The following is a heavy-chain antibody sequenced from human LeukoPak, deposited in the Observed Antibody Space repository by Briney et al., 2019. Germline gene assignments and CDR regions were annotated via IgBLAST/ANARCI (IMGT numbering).Heavy chain of an antibody. CDR1: GDSISSHY. CDR2: IYYSGST. CDR3: ARVKLERGKSIWFDP. J-gene: IGHJ5*02. V-gene: IGHV4-59*11. D-gene: IGHD1-1*01. Sequence: SETLSLTCTVSGDSISSHYWSSIRQPPGKGLGRIGYIYYSGSTNYNPSLKSRVTISVDTSKNQFSLKLSSVTAADTAVYYCARVKLERGKSIWFDPWGQGTLVTVSS.